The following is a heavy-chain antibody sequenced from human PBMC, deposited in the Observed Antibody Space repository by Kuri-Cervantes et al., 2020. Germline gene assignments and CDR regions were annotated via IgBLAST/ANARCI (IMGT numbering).Heavy chain of an antibody. CDR3: ARGIVGATGGPYFDY. CDR1: GGSFSGHY. V-gene: IGHV4-34*01. J-gene: IGHJ4*02. D-gene: IGHD1-26*01. CDR2: IYHSGST. Sequence: ESLKISCPVYGGSFSGHYWSWIRQPPGKGLEWIGEIYHSGSTNYNPSLKSRVTISVDTSKNQFSLRLSSVTAADTAVYYCARGIVGATGGPYFDYWGQGTLVTVSS.